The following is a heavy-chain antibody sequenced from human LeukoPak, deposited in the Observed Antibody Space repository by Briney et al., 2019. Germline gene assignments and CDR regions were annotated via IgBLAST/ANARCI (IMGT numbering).Heavy chain of an antibody. CDR2: INAGNGNT. V-gene: IGHV1-3*01. D-gene: IGHD5-12*01. CDR1: GYTFTSYA. J-gene: IGHJ4*02. Sequence: ASVKVSCKASGYTFTSYAMHWVRQAPGQRLEWMGWINAGNGNTEYSQKFQGRVTITRDTSASTAYMELSSLRSEDTAVYYCAHSGYAEEGDYWGQGTLVTVSS. CDR3: AHSGYAEEGDY.